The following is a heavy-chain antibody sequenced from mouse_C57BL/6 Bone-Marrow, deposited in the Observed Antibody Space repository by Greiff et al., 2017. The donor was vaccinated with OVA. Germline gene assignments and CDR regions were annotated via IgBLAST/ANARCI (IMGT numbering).Heavy chain of an antibody. D-gene: IGHD4-1*02. Sequence: VQLVESGAELARPGASVKLSCKASGYTFTSYGISWVKQRTGQGLEWIGEIYPRSGNTYYNEKFKGKATLTADKSSSTAYMELRSLTSEDSAVYFCARSQLGSWYFDVWGTGTTVTVSS. J-gene: IGHJ1*03. CDR1: GYTFTSYG. V-gene: IGHV1-81*01. CDR3: ARSQLGSWYFDV. CDR2: IYPRSGNT.